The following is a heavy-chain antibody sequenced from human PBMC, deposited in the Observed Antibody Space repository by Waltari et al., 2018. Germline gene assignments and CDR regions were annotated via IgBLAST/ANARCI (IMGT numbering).Heavy chain of an antibody. Sequence: EVQLVESGGGLVQPGGSLRLSCVASGFTVSSNYMSWVRQAPGEGLEWVSVIYRGGSTYYADSWKGRFTIARDNYKNTRYLQKSSLRAEDTAVYYGARELNRNYDSSGYYYVGPRAASFGYWGQGTLVTVSS. V-gene: IGHV3-66*02. J-gene: IGHJ4*02. D-gene: IGHD3-22*01. CDR1: GFTVSSNY. CDR2: IYRGGST. CDR3: ARELNRNYDSSGYYYVGPRAASFGY.